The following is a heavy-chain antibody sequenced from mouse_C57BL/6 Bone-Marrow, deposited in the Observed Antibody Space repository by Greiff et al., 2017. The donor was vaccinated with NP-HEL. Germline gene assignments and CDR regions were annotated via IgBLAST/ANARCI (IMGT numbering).Heavy chain of an antibody. V-gene: IGHV14-4*01. J-gene: IGHJ2*01. Sequence: VHVKQSGAELVRPGASVKLSCTASGFNIKDDYMHWVKQRPEQGLEWIGWIDPENGDTEYASKFQGKATITADTSSNTAYLQLSSLTSEDTAVYYCRTGLDFDYWGQGTTLTVSS. CDR3: RTGLDFDY. D-gene: IGHD4-1*01. CDR1: GFNIKDDY. CDR2: IDPENGDT.